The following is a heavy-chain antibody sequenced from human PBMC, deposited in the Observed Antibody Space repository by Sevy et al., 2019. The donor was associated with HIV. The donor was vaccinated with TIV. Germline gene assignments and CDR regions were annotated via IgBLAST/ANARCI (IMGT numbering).Heavy chain of an antibody. CDR2: IFQSGAT. CDR1: GGSINSGGYS. CDR3: ARGRVGDSSSWYGAFDV. J-gene: IGHJ3*01. D-gene: IGHD6-13*01. V-gene: IGHV4-30-2*01. Sequence: SETLSLTCAVSGGSINSGGYSWSWIRQPPGKSLEWIGYIFQSGATYYIPSLQSRVSISVDMSKNQFSLNLRSVTAADTAVYYCARGRVGDSSSWYGAFDVWGQGTMVTVSS.